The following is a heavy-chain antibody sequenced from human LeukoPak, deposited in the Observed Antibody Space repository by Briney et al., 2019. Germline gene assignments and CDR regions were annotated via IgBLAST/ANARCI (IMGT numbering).Heavy chain of an antibody. V-gene: IGHV4-39*01. CDR1: GGSISSSSYY. CDR2: IYYSGST. Sequence: SETLSLTRTVSGGSISSSSYYWGWIRQPPGKGLEWIGSIYYSGSTYYNPSLKSRVTISVDTSKNQFSLKLSSVTAADTAVYYCARGARDGYNWGFDYWGQGTLVTVSS. J-gene: IGHJ4*02. CDR3: ARGARDGYNWGFDY. D-gene: IGHD5-24*01.